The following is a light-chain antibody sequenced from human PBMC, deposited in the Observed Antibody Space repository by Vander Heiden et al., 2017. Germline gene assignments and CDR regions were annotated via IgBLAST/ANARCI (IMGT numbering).Light chain of an antibody. CDR1: QGISSY. J-gene: IGKJ3*01. V-gene: IGKV1-8*01. Sequence: TGDRVTITCRASQGISSYLAWYQQKPGKAPKLLIYAASTLQSGVPSRFSGSGSGTDFTLTISCLQSEDFATYYCQQYYSYPPFTFGPGTKVDIK. CDR2: AAS. CDR3: QQYYSYPPFT.